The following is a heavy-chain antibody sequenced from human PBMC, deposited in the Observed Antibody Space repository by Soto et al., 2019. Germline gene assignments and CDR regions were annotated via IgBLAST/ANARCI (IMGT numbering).Heavy chain of an antibody. V-gene: IGHV3-48*02. J-gene: IGHJ4*02. CDR1: GFTFSVYS. CDR2: ITSDTKTI. CDR3: ARSLEGHFDY. Sequence: EVQLVESGGDLVQRGGSLRLSCVASGFTFSVYSMNWVRQAPGKGLEWFSYITSDTKTIKYADSVKGRFTISRHNAKNSVYVQMNSLRDEHTAFYYCARSLEGHFDYCVQGTVVPVTS. D-gene: IGHD1-1*01.